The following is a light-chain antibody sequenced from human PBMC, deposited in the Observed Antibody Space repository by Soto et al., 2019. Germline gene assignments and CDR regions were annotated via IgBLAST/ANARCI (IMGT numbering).Light chain of an antibody. CDR2: DAS. Sequence: IVLSQGPATLSLCPGERATLSCRASQSVSIYLAWYQQKPGQAPTLLIYDASNRATGIPARCRGSGAETEFTLTSGRQEPEDTAYYYCQQDWSPITLGQGTRLEIK. CDR3: QQDWSPIT. CDR1: QSVSIY. V-gene: IGKV3-11*01. J-gene: IGKJ5*01.